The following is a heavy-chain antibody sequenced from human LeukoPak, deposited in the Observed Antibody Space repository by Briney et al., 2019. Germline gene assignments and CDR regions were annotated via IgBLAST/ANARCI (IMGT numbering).Heavy chain of an antibody. Sequence: PGGSLRLSCAASGFTFSSYGMHWVRQAPGKGLEWVAFIRYDGSNKYYADSVKGRFTISRDNSKNTLYLQMNSLRAEDTAVYYCAKPDHYCSGGSCYSLPFDYWGQGTLVTVSS. J-gene: IGHJ4*02. CDR3: AKPDHYCSGGSCYSLPFDY. V-gene: IGHV3-30*02. CDR2: IRYDGSNK. D-gene: IGHD2-15*01. CDR1: GFTFSSYG.